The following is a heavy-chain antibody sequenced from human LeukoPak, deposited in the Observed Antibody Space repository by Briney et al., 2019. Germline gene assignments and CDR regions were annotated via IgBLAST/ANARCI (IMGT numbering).Heavy chain of an antibody. CDR1: GFTFSSYE. Sequence: PGGSLRLSCAASGFTFSSYEMNWVRQAPGKGLEWVSYISSSGSTIYYADSVKGRFTISRDNAKNSLYLRMNSLRAEDTAVYYCARGVLRGFDPWGQGTLVTVSS. CDR2: ISSSGSTI. D-gene: IGHD4-17*01. CDR3: ARGVLRGFDP. V-gene: IGHV3-48*03. J-gene: IGHJ5*02.